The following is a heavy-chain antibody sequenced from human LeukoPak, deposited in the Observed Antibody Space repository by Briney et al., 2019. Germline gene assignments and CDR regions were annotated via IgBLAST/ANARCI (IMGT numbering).Heavy chain of an antibody. J-gene: IGHJ5*02. CDR3: ARDGSSSWYLGFNWFDP. CDR1: GYTFTVYY. D-gene: IGHD6-13*01. Sequence: ASVKVSCKASGYTFTVYYMHWVRQAPGQGLEWMGWINPNSGGTNYAQKFQGRVTMTRDTAISTAYMELSRLRSDDTAVYYCARDGSSSWYLGFNWFDPWGQGTLVTVSS. CDR2: INPNSGGT. V-gene: IGHV1-2*02.